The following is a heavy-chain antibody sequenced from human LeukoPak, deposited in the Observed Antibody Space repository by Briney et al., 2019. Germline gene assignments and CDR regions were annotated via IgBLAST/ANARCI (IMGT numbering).Heavy chain of an antibody. V-gene: IGHV3-30-3*01. D-gene: IGHD5-18*01. Sequence: GGSLRLSCAASGFTFSSYAMHWVRQAPGKGLEWVAVISYDGSNKYYADSVKGRFTISRDNSKNTLYLQMNSLRAEGTAVYYCARDGNPVYSYGPQNEYYFDYWGQGTLVTVSS. CDR3: ARDGNPVYSYGPQNEYYFDY. CDR2: ISYDGSNK. J-gene: IGHJ4*02. CDR1: GFTFSSYA.